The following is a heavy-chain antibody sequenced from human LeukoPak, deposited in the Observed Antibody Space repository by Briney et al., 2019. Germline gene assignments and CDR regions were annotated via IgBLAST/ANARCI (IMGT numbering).Heavy chain of an antibody. CDR2: MNPNSGNT. J-gene: IGHJ4*02. CDR3: ARALGGYYLYYFDY. Sequence: ASVKVSCKASGYTFTSYDINWVRQATGQGLEWMGWMNPNSGNTGYAQKFQGRVTMTRNTSISTAYMELSSLRSEDTAVYYCARALGGYYLYYFDYWGQGTLVTVSS. V-gene: IGHV1-8*01. CDR1: GYTFTSYD. D-gene: IGHD3-22*01.